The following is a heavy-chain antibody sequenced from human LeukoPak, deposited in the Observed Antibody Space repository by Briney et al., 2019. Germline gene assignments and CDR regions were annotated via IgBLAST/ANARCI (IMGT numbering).Heavy chain of an antibody. CDR1: EYTFTGYY. V-gene: IGHV1-2*02. D-gene: IGHD3-10*01. CDR3: ARGPSKGMVRGVSLDY. J-gene: IGHJ4*02. CDR2: INPNSGGT. Sequence: GASVKVSCKASEYTFTGYYMHWVRQAPGQGLEWMGWINPNSGGTNYAQKFQGRVTMTRDTSISTAYMELSRLRSDDTAVYYCARGPSKGMVRGVSLDYWGQGTLVTVSS.